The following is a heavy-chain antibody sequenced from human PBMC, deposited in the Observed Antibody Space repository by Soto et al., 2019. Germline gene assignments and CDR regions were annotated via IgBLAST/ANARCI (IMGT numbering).Heavy chain of an antibody. D-gene: IGHD3-16*01. Sequence: EVQLVESGGGLVQPGGSLRLSCAASGFTFSSYSMNWVRQAPGKGLEWVSYISSSSSTIYYADSVKGRFTISTDNAKNSLYLQMNSLRAEDTAVYYCARDRSEYVDYWGQGTLVTVSS. V-gene: IGHV3-48*01. CDR2: ISSSSSTI. CDR3: ARDRSEYVDY. CDR1: GFTFSSYS. J-gene: IGHJ4*02.